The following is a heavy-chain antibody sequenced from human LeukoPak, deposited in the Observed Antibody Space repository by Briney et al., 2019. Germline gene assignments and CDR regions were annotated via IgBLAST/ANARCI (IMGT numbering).Heavy chain of an antibody. J-gene: IGHJ4*02. D-gene: IGHD6-13*01. V-gene: IGHV4-59*01. CDR3: ARQIASAGTAGFDF. CDR2: IYYSGST. Sequence: SETLSLTCTVSGGSISSYYWSWIRQPPGKGLEWIGYIYYSGSTNYNPSLKSRVTISVDTSKNQFSLKLSCVTAADTAVYYCARQIASAGTAGFDFWGQGALVTVSS. CDR1: GGSISSYY.